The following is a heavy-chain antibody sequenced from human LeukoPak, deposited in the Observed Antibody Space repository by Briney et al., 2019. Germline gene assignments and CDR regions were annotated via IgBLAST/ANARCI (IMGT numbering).Heavy chain of an antibody. D-gene: IGHD3-10*01. Sequence: GGSLRLSCAASGFPFSSHAMTWVRQSPGKGLECLSVISGSGGTTYYADSVKGRFTITRDNSKNTLYLQMSGLRADDTAVYYCAKESWYYGSGSYDYWGRGTLVTVSS. CDR3: AKESWYYGSGSYDY. CDR1: GFPFSSHA. J-gene: IGHJ4*02. V-gene: IGHV3-23*01. CDR2: ISGSGGTT.